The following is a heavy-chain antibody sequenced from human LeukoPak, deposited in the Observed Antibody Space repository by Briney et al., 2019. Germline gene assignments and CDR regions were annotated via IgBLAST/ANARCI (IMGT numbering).Heavy chain of an antibody. CDR2: IYYSGNT. D-gene: IGHD3-3*01. CDR1: GGSMRSFY. CDR3: ASRSSIWSGYQDTLYYFDS. J-gene: IGHJ4*02. V-gene: IGHV4-59*01. Sequence: PSETLSLTCTVSGGSMRSFYWSWIRQPPGKGLDWIGNIYYSGNTNYNPSLNSRVTISVDTSKNQFSLKLSSVTAADTAVYYCASRSSIWSGYQDTLYYFDSWGQGTLVTVSS.